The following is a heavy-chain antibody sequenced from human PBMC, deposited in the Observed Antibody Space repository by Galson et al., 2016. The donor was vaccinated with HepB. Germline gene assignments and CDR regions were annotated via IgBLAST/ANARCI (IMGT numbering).Heavy chain of an antibody. CDR2: IDAAGAT. V-gene: IGHV3-13*01. Sequence: LRLSCAASGFSFKNYDMHWVRQTTGKGLEWVSTIDAAGATYYLGSVKGRFAISRENAKNSLYLQMNSLRAEDTAVYYCARDLGGYGGYWGQGTLVTVSS. J-gene: IGHJ4*02. CDR3: ARDLGGYGGY. D-gene: IGHD5-12*01. CDR1: GFSFKNYD.